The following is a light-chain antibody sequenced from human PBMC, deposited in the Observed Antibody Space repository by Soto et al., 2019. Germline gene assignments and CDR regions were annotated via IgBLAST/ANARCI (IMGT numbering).Light chain of an antibody. CDR2: DVS. CDR3: QQRNYWKVT. V-gene: IGKV3-11*01. Sequence: IVMRQSPYSLSLSPGERATLSCRASQSVSSYLAWYQQKPGQAPRLLIYDVSNRATGIPARFSGSGSGTDGTLTISSLETEDFAVYYGQQRNYWKVTFGQGTRLEIK. J-gene: IGKJ5*01. CDR1: QSVSSY.